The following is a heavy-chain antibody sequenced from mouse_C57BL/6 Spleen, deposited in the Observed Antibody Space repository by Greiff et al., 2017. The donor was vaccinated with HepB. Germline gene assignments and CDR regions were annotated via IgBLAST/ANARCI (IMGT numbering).Heavy chain of an antibody. J-gene: IGHJ2*01. CDR2: ISSGSSTI. Sequence: EVKLMESGGGLVKPGGSLKLSCAASGFTFSDYGMHWVRQAPEKGLEWVAYISSGSSTIYYADTVKGRFTISRDTAKNTLFLQMTSLRSEDTAMDYCARSRREYFDYGGQGTTLTVSS. CDR3: ARSRREYFDY. V-gene: IGHV5-17*01. CDR1: GFTFSDYG.